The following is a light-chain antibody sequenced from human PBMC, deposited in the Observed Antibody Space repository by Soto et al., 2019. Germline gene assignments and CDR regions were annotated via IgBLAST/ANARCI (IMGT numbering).Light chain of an antibody. Sequence: DIQMTQSPSSLSASVGDRVTITCRASQNISRYFNWYQQKPGKAPNLLIYAVSILESGVPSRFSGSGSGKDFTLTINSLQPEDIATYYCQQSFATLWTFGQGTKVEI. J-gene: IGKJ1*01. CDR3: QQSFATLWT. CDR2: AVS. V-gene: IGKV1-39*01. CDR1: QNISRY.